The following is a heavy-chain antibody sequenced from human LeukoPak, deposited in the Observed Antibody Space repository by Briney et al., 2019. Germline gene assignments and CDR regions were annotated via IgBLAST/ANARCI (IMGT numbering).Heavy chain of an antibody. CDR3: ARAPLLLWFGELYRGWFDP. J-gene: IGHJ5*02. Sequence: SETLSLTCAVYGGSFSGYYWSWIRQPPGKGLEWIGEINHSGSTNYNPSLKSRVTISVDTSKNQFSLKLSSVTAADTAVYYCARAPLLLWFGELYRGWFDPWGQGTLVTVSS. D-gene: IGHD3-10*01. CDR2: INHSGST. V-gene: IGHV4-34*01. CDR1: GGSFSGYY.